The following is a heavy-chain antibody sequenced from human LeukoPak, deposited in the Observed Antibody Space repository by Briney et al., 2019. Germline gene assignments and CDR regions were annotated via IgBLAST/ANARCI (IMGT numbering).Heavy chain of an antibody. CDR1: GGSISSSSYY. J-gene: IGHJ4*02. V-gene: IGHV4-39*01. CDR3: ARKDYYDVSGSDY. Sequence: KTSETLSLTCTVSGGSISSSSYYWGWIRQPPGKGLGWIGSIYYSGSTYYNPSLKSRVTISVDTSKNQFSLKLTSVTAADTAVYYCARKDYYDVSGSDYWGQGTLVTVSS. D-gene: IGHD3-22*01. CDR2: IYYSGST.